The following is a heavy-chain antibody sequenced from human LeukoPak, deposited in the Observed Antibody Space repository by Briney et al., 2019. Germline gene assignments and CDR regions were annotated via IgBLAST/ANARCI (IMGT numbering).Heavy chain of an antibody. CDR1: GFTFSSYS. J-gene: IGHJ3*02. CDR2: ISSSSSTI. Sequence: GGSLRLSCAASGFTFSSYSMNWVRQAPGKGLEWVSYISSSSSTIYYADSVKGRSTISRDNAKNSLYLQMNSLRAEDTAVYYCARDYYDSSAPPGAFDIWGQGTMVTVSS. CDR3: ARDYYDSSAPPGAFDI. D-gene: IGHD3-22*01. V-gene: IGHV3-48*01.